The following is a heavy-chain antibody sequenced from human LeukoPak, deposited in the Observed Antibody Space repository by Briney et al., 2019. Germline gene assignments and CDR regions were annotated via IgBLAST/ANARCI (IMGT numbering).Heavy chain of an antibody. V-gene: IGHV4-34*01. J-gene: IGHJ4*02. CDR1: GGSFGGYY. CDR3: ARSIAARARSRIAAAGSYYFDY. Sequence: PSETLSLTCAVYGGSFGGYYWSWIRQPPGKGLEWIGEINHSGSTNYNPSLKSRVTISVDTSKNQFSLKLSSVTAADTAVYYCARSIAARARSRIAAAGSYYFDYWGQGTLVTVSS. D-gene: IGHD6-13*01. CDR2: INHSGST.